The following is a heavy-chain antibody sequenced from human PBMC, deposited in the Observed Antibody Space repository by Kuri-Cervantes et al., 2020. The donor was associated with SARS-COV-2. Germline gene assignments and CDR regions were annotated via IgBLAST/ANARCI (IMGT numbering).Heavy chain of an antibody. V-gene: IGHV4-59*08. CDR2: IYYSGST. Sequence: SETLSLTCTVSGDSIRNYYYSWIRQPPGKGLEWIGYIYYSGSTNYNPSLKSRVTISVNTPKNLFSLKLSSVTAADTAVYYCARTKMKYSSSWYVDYWGQGTLVTVSS. CDR1: GDSIRNYY. D-gene: IGHD6-13*01. J-gene: IGHJ4*02. CDR3: ARTKMKYSSSWYVDY.